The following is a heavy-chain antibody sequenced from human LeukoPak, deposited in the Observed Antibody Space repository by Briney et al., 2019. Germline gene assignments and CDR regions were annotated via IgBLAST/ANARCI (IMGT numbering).Heavy chain of an antibody. Sequence: GASVKVSCKASGGTFSSYAISWVRQAPGQGLEWMGGIIPIFGTANYAQKIQGRVTITADESTSTAYMELSSLRSEDTAVYYCAREAWGGYYDSSGYLFDYWGQGTLVTVSS. J-gene: IGHJ4*02. V-gene: IGHV1-69*13. CDR1: GGTFSSYA. D-gene: IGHD3-22*01. CDR3: AREAWGGYYDSSGYLFDY. CDR2: IIPIFGTA.